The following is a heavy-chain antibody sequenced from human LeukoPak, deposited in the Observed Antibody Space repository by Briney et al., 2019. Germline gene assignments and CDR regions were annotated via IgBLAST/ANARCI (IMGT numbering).Heavy chain of an antibody. CDR3: AREGPYYDFWSGPPYGMDV. Sequence: GGSLRLSCAASGFTFSSYSMNWVRQAPGKGLEWVSYISSSSSTIYYADSVKGRFTISRDNAKNSLYLQMISLRAEDTAVYYCAREGPYYDFWSGPPYGMDVWGQGTTVTVSS. D-gene: IGHD3-3*01. J-gene: IGHJ6*02. CDR2: ISSSSSTI. V-gene: IGHV3-48*01. CDR1: GFTFSSYS.